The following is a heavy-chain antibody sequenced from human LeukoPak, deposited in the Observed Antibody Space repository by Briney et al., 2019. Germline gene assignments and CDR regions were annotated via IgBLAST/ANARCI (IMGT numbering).Heavy chain of an antibody. CDR3: AREAYRRFGELLRGLGY. V-gene: IGHV1-2*04. CDR1: GSPFPRHY. Sequence: ASVEASCHASGSPFPRHYLHRGRQAPGQGRGWMGWVNPNSGGTNYAQKFQGWVTMTRDTSISTAYMELSRLRSDDTAVYYCAREAYRRFGELLRGLGYWGQGTLVTVSS. CDR2: VNPNSGGT. D-gene: IGHD3-10*01. J-gene: IGHJ4*02.